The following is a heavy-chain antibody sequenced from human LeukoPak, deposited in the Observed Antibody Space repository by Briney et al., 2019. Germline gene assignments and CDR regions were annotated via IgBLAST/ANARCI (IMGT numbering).Heavy chain of an antibody. CDR3: AKDWGSSWSRYYFEY. J-gene: IGHJ4*02. V-gene: IGHV3-30*02. D-gene: IGHD6-13*01. CDR2: IRYDGSKT. Sequence: GGSLRLSCAASGFTFSHYGIHWVRQAPGKGLEWVTFIRYDGSKTYYADSVKGRFTISRDNSKNTLSLQMDSLRPEDTAVYYCAKDWGSSWSRYYFEYWGQGTLVTVPS. CDR1: GFTFSHYG.